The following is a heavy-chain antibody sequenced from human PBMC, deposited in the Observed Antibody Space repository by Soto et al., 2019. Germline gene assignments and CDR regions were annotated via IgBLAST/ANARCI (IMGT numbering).Heavy chain of an antibody. V-gene: IGHV1-8*01. D-gene: IGHD3-3*01. J-gene: IGHJ6*03. CDR2: MNPNSGNT. Sequence: ASVKVSCKASGYTFTSYDINWVRQATGQGLEWMGWMNPNSGNTGYAQKFQGRVTMTRNTSISTAYMELSSLRSEDTAVYYCARMGYYDFWSGYYPYYYYYYMDVWGKGTTVTVSS. CDR1: GYTFTSYD. CDR3: ARMGYYDFWSGYYPYYYYYYMDV.